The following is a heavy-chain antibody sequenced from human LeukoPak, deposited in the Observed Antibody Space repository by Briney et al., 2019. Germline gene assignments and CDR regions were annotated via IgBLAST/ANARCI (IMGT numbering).Heavy chain of an antibody. CDR3: AREGALYYDILTGYYPSPTHHFDY. V-gene: IGHV3-23*01. CDR1: GFPFSNYA. Sequence: PGRSPRLSCVASGFPFSNYAMSWVRQAPGKGLECVSVISGDGGTTYYADSVKGRFTISRDNSKNTLYLQMNSLRAEDTAVYYCAREGALYYDILTGYYPSPTHHFDYWGQGTLVTVSS. J-gene: IGHJ4*02. D-gene: IGHD3-9*01. CDR2: ISGDGGTT.